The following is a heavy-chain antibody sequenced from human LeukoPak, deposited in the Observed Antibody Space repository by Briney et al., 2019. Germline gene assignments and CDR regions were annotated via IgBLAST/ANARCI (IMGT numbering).Heavy chain of an antibody. J-gene: IGHJ4*02. V-gene: IGHV4-59*01. CDR1: GGSISSYY. CDR3: ARGYYDILTGYYYFDY. CDR2: IYYSGST. Sequence: SETLSLTCTVSGGSISSYYWSWIRQPPGKGLEWIGYIYYSGSTNYNPSLKSRVTISVDTSKNQFSLKLSSVTAADTAVYYCARGYYDILTGYYYFDYWGQGTLVTVSS. D-gene: IGHD3-9*01.